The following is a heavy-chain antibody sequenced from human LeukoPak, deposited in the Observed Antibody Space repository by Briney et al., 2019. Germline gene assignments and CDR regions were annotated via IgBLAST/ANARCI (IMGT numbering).Heavy chain of an antibody. V-gene: IGHV4-4*02. D-gene: IGHD2-2*01. CDR3: ARWRGAGTLVVPAAPSLIYGMDV. CDR1: GGSISSSNW. Sequence: PSETLSLTCAVSGGSISSSNWWSWVRQPPGKGLEWIGEIYHSGSTNYNPSLKSRVTISVDTSKNQFSLKLSSVTAADTAVYYCARWRGAGTLVVPAAPSLIYGMDVWGKGTTVTVSS. CDR2: IYHSGST. J-gene: IGHJ6*04.